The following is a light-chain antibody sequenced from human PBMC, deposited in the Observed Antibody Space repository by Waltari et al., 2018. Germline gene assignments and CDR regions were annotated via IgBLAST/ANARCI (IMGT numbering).Light chain of an antibody. CDR2: QDT. J-gene: IGLJ3*02. Sequence: GQTASITCSGDILGNKYASWYQQKPGQSPLLVIYQDTNRPSGIPERFSGSKSGNAATLTISGTQAMDEADYYCQALGTGAWVFGGGTKLTVL. V-gene: IGLV3-1*01. CDR3: QALGTGAWV. CDR1: ILGNKY.